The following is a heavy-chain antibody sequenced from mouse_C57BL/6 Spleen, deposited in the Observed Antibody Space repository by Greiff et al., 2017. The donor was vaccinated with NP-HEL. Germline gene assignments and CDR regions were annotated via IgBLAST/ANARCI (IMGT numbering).Heavy chain of an antibody. CDR2: ISDGGSYT. Sequence: VQLKESGGGLVKPGGSLKLSCAASGFTFSSYAMSWVRQTPEKRLEWVATISDGGSYTYYPDNVKGRFTISRDNAKNNLYLQMSHLKSEDTAMYYCARRIYYYGSSYFDYWGQGTTLTVAS. CDR1: GFTFSSYA. CDR3: ARRIYYYGSSYFDY. D-gene: IGHD1-1*01. V-gene: IGHV5-4*03. J-gene: IGHJ2*01.